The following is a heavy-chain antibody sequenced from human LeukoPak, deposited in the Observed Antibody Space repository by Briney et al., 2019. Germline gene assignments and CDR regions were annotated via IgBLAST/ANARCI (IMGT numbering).Heavy chain of an antibody. J-gene: IGHJ4*02. CDR3: VGLGENY. Sequence: PGESLRLSCAASGFTFRRYWMSWARQAAGKGLEWVANINQVGSEKYYVDSVKGRFTISRDNAKKPLYPLRNSLRAEDTALYYCVGLGENYWGQGTLVTVSS. CDR1: GFTFRRYW. CDR2: INQVGSEK. D-gene: IGHD3-10*01. V-gene: IGHV3-7*02.